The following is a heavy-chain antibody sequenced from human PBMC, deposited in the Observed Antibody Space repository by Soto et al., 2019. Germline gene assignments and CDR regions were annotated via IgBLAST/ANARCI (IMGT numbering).Heavy chain of an antibody. CDR3: ARDDEDGSYCDLGY. V-gene: IGHV3-30-3*01. Sequence: QVQLVESGGGVVQPGRSLRLSCAASGFTISNYIMHWVRQAPGKGLEWVAMILHDGNNKYYADSVKGRFTISRDKSKNTLYLQMNRLRTEDTAMYYCARDDEDGSYCDLGYWGQGTLVTVSS. J-gene: IGHJ4*02. CDR2: ILHDGNNK. CDR1: GFTISNYI. D-gene: IGHD3-10*01.